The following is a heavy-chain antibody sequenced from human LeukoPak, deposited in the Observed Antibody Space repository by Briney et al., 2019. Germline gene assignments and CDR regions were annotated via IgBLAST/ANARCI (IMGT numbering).Heavy chain of an antibody. V-gene: IGHV1-2*02. J-gene: IGHJ4*02. Sequence: ASVKVSCKASGYTFTGYYMHWVRQAPGQGLEWMGWINPNSGGTNYAQKFQGRVTMTRDTSISTAYMELSRLRSDDTAVYYCARDRLAYCGGDCYSSPYYWGQGTLVTVSS. CDR1: GYTFTGYY. D-gene: IGHD2-21*02. CDR2: INPNSGGT. CDR3: ARDRLAYCGGDCYSSPYY.